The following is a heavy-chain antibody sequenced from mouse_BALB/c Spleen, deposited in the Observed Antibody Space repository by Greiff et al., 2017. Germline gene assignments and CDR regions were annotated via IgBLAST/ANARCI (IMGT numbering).Heavy chain of an antibody. CDR3: ARGGYGNYVFDY. CDR2: ISYSGST. V-gene: IGHV3-2*02. D-gene: IGHD2-1*01. J-gene: IGHJ2*01. Sequence: EVQRVESGPGLVKPSQSLSLTCTVTGYSITSDYAWNWIRQFPGNKLEWMGYISYSGSTSYNPSLKSRISITRDTSKNQFFLQLNSVTTEDTATYYCARGGYGNYVFDYWGQGTTLTVSS. CDR1: GYSITSDYA.